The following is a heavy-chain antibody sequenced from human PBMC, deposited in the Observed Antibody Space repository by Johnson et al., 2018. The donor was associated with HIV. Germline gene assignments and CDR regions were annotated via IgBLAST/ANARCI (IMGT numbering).Heavy chain of an antibody. CDR2: ISYDGNNK. J-gene: IGHJ3*02. Sequence: QVQLVESGGGVVRPGRSLRLSCAACEFTFSRFAMHWVRQAPGKGLEWVAVISYDGNNKYYTDSVKGRFSISRDDSKNTLYLQMNSLKTEDTAVYYCATGFGPAFEMWGQGTMVTVSS. CDR3: ATGFGPAFEM. D-gene: IGHD3-16*01. CDR1: EFTFSRFA. V-gene: IGHV3-30-3*01.